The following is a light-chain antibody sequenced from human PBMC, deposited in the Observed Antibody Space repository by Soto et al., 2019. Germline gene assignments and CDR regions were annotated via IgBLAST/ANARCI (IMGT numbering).Light chain of an antibody. CDR2: EVS. CDR3: SSYAGSAWV. CDR1: SSDVGGYNY. Sequence: QSVLTQPPSASGSPGQSVTISCTGTSSDVGGYNYVSWYQQHPGKAPKVMIYEVSKRPSGVPDRFSGSKSGNTASLTVSGLQAEDEADYYCSSYAGSAWVFGGGTKVTVL. J-gene: IGLJ3*02. V-gene: IGLV2-8*01.